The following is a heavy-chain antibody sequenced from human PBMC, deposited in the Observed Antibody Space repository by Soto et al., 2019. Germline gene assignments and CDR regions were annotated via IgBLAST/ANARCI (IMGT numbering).Heavy chain of an antibody. D-gene: IGHD3-3*01. CDR3: ARGHPVLRFLEWFSLEAYYFDY. J-gene: IGHJ4*02. CDR1: GGSFSGYY. Sequence: SETLSLTCAVYGGSFSGYYWSWIRQPPGKGLEWIGEINHSGITNYNPSLKSRVTISVDTSKNQFSLKLSSVTAADTAVYYCARGHPVLRFLEWFSLEAYYFDYWGQGTLVTVSS. CDR2: INHSGIT. V-gene: IGHV4-34*01.